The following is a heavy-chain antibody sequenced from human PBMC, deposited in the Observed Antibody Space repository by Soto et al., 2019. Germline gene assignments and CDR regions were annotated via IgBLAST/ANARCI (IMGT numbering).Heavy chain of an antibody. V-gene: IGHV4-31*03. CDR3: PRLRIATNNYKWFDP. CDR2: IYVTGAV. D-gene: IGHD2-21*01. Sequence: PSETLSLTCTVSGGSISSGDYYWSWIRQVPGKGLEWIGHIYVTGAVDYNPSLRDRITISQDTSERQFSLNLRLVTAADTAVYYCPRLRIATNNYKWFDPWGQGTLVTVSS. J-gene: IGHJ5*01. CDR1: GGSISSGDYY.